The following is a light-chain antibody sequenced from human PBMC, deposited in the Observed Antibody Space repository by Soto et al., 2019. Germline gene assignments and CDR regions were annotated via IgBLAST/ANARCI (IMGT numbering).Light chain of an antibody. J-gene: IGKJ3*01. CDR3: KKSYTTLFT. Sequence: DIPMTQSPSSLCASVGDRVTLTCRTSQSIAHYLNWYQQKPGKANKLLMYAASTLQSRVPSRFSDSGSETDFTLTISSLQPEELATYYCKKSYTTLFTVGTGSKVDNK. V-gene: IGKV1-39*01. CDR1: QSIAHY. CDR2: AAS.